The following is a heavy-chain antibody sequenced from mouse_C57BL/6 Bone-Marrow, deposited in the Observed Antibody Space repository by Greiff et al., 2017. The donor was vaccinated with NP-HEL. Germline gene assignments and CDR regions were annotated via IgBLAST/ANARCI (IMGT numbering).Heavy chain of an antibody. J-gene: IGHJ1*03. D-gene: IGHD1-1*01. CDR3: AFITTVVRGYFDV. V-gene: IGHV1-22*01. Sequence: VQLKESGPELVKPGASVKMSCKASGYTFTDYNMHWVKQSHGKSLEWIGYINPNNGGTSYNQKFKGKATLTVNKSSSTAYMELRSLTSEDSAVYYCAFITTVVRGYFDVWGTGTTVTVSS. CDR2: INPNNGGT. CDR1: GYTFTDYN.